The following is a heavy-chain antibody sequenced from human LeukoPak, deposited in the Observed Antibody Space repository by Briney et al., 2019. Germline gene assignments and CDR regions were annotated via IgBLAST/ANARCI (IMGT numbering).Heavy chain of an antibody. J-gene: IGHJ4*02. CDR3: ARPKYSRSFGEFDY. Sequence: SETLSLTCTVSGGSISSSSYYWGWIRQPPGKGLEWIGSIYYSGSTYYNPSLKSRVTISVDTSKNQFSLKLSSVTAADTAVYYCARPKYSRSFGEFDYWGQGTLVTVSS. CDR1: GGSISSSSYY. V-gene: IGHV4-39*01. CDR2: IYYSGST. D-gene: IGHD6-6*01.